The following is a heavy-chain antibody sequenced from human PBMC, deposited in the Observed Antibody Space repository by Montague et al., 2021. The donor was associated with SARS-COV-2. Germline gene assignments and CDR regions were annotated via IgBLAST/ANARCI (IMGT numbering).Heavy chain of an antibody. CDR3: ARFGYESVGYYYIYPD. V-gene: IGHV4-61*01. Sequence: SETLSLTCTVSGASVRSGNSYWNWIRQPPGKGLEWIGYISYSGSTNYXPSLKSRVTISVDTSKNQLSLKVISATAADTAVYYCARFGYESVGYYYIYPDWGQGTLVTVSS. CDR2: ISYSGST. J-gene: IGHJ1*01. CDR1: GASVRSGNSY. D-gene: IGHD3-22*01.